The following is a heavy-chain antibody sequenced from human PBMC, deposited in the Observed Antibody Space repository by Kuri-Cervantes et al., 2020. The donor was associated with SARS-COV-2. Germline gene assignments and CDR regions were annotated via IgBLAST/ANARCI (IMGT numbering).Heavy chain of an antibody. J-gene: IGHJ4*02. CDR2: ISSNGGST. Sequence: LSLTCAASGFTFSDSAMHWVRQAPGKGLEYVSAISSNGGSTYYADSVKGRFTISRDDSKNMAYLQMNSLKTEDTAVYYCTTLIDYWGQGALVTVSS. CDR1: GFTFSDSA. V-gene: IGHV3-64*02. CDR3: TTLIDY.